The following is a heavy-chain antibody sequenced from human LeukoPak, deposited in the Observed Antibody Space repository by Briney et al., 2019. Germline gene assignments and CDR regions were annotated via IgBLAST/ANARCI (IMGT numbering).Heavy chain of an antibody. J-gene: IGHJ3*02. CDR3: AGQTYYDFWSGYLGAFDI. Sequence: PGGSLRLSCAASGVTFGSYWMSWVRQAPGKGLEWVANIKQDGSEKYYVDSVKGRFTISRDNAKNSLYLQMNSLRAEDTAVYYCAGQTYYDFWSGYLGAFDIWGQGTMVTVSS. D-gene: IGHD3-3*01. V-gene: IGHV3-7*01. CDR1: GVTFGSYW. CDR2: IKQDGSEK.